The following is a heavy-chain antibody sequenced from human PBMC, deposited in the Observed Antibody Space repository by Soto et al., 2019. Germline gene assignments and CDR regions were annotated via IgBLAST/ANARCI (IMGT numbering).Heavy chain of an antibody. CDR3: ARARYYYDSSGYHDY. J-gene: IGHJ4*02. D-gene: IGHD3-22*01. V-gene: IGHV4-30-2*01. CDR2: IYHSGST. Sequence: PSETLSLTCAVSGGSISSGGYSWSWIRQPPGKGLEWIGYIYHSGSTYYNPSLKSRVTISVDRSKNQFSLKLSSVTAADTAVYYCARARYYYDSSGYHDYWGQGTLVTVSS. CDR1: GGSISSGGYS.